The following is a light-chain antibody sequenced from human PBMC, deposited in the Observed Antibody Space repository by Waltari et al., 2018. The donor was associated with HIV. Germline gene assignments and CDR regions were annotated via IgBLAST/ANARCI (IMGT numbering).Light chain of an antibody. CDR1: SSDVGNYNL. CDR2: EGT. V-gene: IGLV2-23*01. CDR3: CSYERLTTNVV. Sequence: QSALTQPASVSGSPGQSITISCTETSSDVGNYNLVSWYQQYPGKAPQLLIYEGTKRPSGVAGRFSGSKSGNTASLTISGLQAEDEADYYGCSYERLTTNVVFGGGTRLTGL. J-gene: IGLJ2*01.